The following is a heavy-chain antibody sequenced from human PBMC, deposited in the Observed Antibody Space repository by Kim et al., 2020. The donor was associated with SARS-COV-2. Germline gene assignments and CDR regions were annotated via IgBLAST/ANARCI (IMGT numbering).Heavy chain of an antibody. V-gene: IGHV3-30*04. CDR2: ISYDGSNK. J-gene: IGHJ4*02. CDR1: GFTFSNYA. CDR3: ARGRWIQLWGDY. Sequence: GGSLRLSCAASGFTFSNYAMHWVRQAPGKGLEWVAVISYDGSNKYYADSVKGRFTISRDNSKNTLYLQMNSLRAEDTAVYYCARGRWIQLWGDYWGRGTL. D-gene: IGHD5-18*01.